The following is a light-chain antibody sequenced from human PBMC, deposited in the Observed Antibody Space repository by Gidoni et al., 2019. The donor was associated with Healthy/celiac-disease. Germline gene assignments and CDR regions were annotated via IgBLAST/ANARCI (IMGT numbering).Light chain of an antibody. J-gene: IGKJ1*01. Sequence: EIGLTQSPATLSLSPGERATPPCRASQSVSSYLAWYQQKPGQAPRLLIYDASNRATGIPARFSGSWSGTDFTLTISSLEPEDFAVYYCQQRSNWPLTFGQGTKVEIK. CDR2: DAS. CDR3: QQRSNWPLT. V-gene: IGKV3-11*01. CDR1: QSVSSY.